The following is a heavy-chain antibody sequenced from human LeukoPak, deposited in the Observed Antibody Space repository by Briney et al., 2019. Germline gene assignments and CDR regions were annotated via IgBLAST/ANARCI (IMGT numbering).Heavy chain of an antibody. CDR3: ARAIGYCSSTSCWDAFDI. Sequence: SETLSLTCTVSGGSISSYHWSWIRQPPGKGLEWIGYIYYSGSTNYNPSLKSRVTISVDTSKNQFSLKLSSVTAADTAVYYCARAIGYCSSTSCWDAFDIWGQGTMVTVSS. J-gene: IGHJ3*02. CDR1: GGSISSYH. D-gene: IGHD2-2*01. CDR2: IYYSGST. V-gene: IGHV4-59*01.